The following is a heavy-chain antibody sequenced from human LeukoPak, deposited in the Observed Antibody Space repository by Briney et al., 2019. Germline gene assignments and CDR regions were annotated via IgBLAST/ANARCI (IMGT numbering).Heavy chain of an antibody. Sequence: PGGSLRLSCAASGFTFSSYAMSWVRQAPGKGLEWVSAISGSGGSTYYADSVKGRFTISRDNSKNTLYLQMNSLRAEDTAVYYCAKAGYCSSTSCFAWYYYGMDVWGQGTTVTVSS. D-gene: IGHD2-2*01. CDR2: ISGSGGST. CDR3: AKAGYCSSTSCFAWYYYGMDV. V-gene: IGHV3-23*01. CDR1: GFTFSSYA. J-gene: IGHJ6*02.